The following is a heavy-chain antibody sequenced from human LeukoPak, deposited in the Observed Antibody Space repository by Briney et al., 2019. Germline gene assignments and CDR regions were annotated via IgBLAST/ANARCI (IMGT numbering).Heavy chain of an antibody. D-gene: IGHD1-26*01. Sequence: SGGSLRLSCAASGFTVSSNYVSWVRQAPGKGLEWVSVIYSGGSTYYADSVKGRFTISRDNSKNTLYLQMNSLRAEDTAVYYCARDSSTGIVGVFDAFDIWGQGTMVTVSS. CDR2: IYSGGST. V-gene: IGHV3-53*01. CDR3: ARDSSTGIVGVFDAFDI. J-gene: IGHJ3*02. CDR1: GFTVSSNY.